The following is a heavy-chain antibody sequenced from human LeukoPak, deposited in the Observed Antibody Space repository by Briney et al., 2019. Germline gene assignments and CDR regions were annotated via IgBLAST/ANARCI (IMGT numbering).Heavy chain of an antibody. V-gene: IGHV1-46*01. Sequence: GASVKVSCKASGYTFTSYYMHWVRQAPGQGLEWMGIINPSGGSTSYAQKFQGRVTMTRDTSTSTVYMELSSLRSEDTAVYYCARACRDGYNCLFGEDFDYWGQGTLVTVSS. CDR2: INPSGGST. J-gene: IGHJ4*02. CDR1: GYTFTSYY. CDR3: ARACRDGYNCLFGEDFDY. D-gene: IGHD5-24*01.